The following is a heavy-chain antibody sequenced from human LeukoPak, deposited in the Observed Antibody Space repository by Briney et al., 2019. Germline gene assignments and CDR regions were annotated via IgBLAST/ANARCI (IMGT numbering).Heavy chain of an antibody. CDR1: GGSISSYY. J-gene: IGHJ6*02. Sequence: SETLSLTCTVSGGSISSYYWSWIRQPPGKGLEWIGYINYSGSTNYNPSLKSRVTISVDTSKNQFSLKLSSVTAADTAVYYCARVERYYYDSSGSPAHYYYYGMDVWGQGTTVTVSS. CDR2: INYSGST. V-gene: IGHV4-59*08. CDR3: ARVERYYYDSSGSPAHYYYYGMDV. D-gene: IGHD3-22*01.